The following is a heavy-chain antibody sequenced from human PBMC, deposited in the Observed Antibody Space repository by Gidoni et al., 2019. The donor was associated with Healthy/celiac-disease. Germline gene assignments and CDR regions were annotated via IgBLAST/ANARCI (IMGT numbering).Heavy chain of an antibody. CDR3: ARGGFRGFDI. D-gene: IGHD3-10*01. J-gene: IGHJ3*02. Sequence: QVQLQESGPGLVKPSGTLSLTCGVYGGSISNNNWWSWVRQPPGKGLEWLGEVYHSGITIYNPSLRSRVTISVDKSKNHFSLRLSSVTAADTAVYYCARGGFRGFDIWGQGTVVTVSS. CDR2: VYHSGIT. V-gene: IGHV4-4*02. CDR1: GGSISNNNW.